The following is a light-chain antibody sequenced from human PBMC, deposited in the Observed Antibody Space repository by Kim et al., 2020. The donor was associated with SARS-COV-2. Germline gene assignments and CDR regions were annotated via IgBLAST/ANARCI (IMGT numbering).Light chain of an antibody. CDR3: QKYNSTPHT. CDR1: QGISNY. CDR2: GAS. J-gene: IGKJ2*01. Sequence: DIQMTQSPSSLSASVGDRVTITCRASQGISNYLAWYQQKPGKVPKLLIYGASTLLSGVPSRFSGSGSGTDFTLTICRLQPEDVANYYYQKYNSTPHTFDHGTKLGI. V-gene: IGKV1-27*01.